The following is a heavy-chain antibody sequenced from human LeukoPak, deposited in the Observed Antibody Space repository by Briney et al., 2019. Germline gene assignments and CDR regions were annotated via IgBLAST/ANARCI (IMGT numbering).Heavy chain of an antibody. CDR1: GFTFSSYG. CDR2: ISYDGSNK. V-gene: IGHV3-30*03. J-gene: IGHJ4*02. Sequence: GRTLRLSCAASGFTFSSYGMHWVRQAPGKGLEWVAVISYDGSNKYYADSVKGRFTISKDNAKNSLYLQMNSLRAEDTAVYYCARAGGSTVSHSDYWGQGTLVTVSS. CDR3: ARAGGSTVSHSDY. D-gene: IGHD4-17*01.